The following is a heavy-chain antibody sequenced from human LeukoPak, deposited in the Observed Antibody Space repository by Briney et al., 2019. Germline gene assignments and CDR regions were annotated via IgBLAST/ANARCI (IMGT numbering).Heavy chain of an antibody. Sequence: GGSLRLSCEASGFTFSSYSMNWVRQAPGEGLEWVSSISSSSSYIYYADSLKGRFTISRDNAKNSLYLQMNSLRAEDTAVYYCARDGDGYINFDYWGQGTLVTVSS. J-gene: IGHJ4*02. D-gene: IGHD5-24*01. CDR3: ARDGDGYINFDY. CDR1: GFTFSSYS. CDR2: ISSSSSYI. V-gene: IGHV3-21*01.